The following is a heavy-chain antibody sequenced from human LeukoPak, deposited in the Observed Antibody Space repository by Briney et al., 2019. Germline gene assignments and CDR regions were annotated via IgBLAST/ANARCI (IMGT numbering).Heavy chain of an antibody. J-gene: IGHJ4*02. Sequence: SETLSLTCTVSDYSISSGYYWGWIRQPPGKGLEWIGSIYHRGSTYYNPSLKSRVTISVDTSKNQFSLKLSSVTAADTAVYYCASRKLGNDYWGQGTLVTVSS. D-gene: IGHD7-27*01. V-gene: IGHV4-38-2*02. CDR1: DYSISSGYY. CDR2: IYHRGST. CDR3: ASRKLGNDY.